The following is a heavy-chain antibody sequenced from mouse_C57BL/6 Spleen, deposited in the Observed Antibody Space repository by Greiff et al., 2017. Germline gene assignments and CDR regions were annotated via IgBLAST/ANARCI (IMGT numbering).Heavy chain of an antibody. V-gene: IGHV1-52*01. Sequence: VQLQQPGAELVRPGSSVKLSCKASGYTFTSYWMHWVKQRPIQGLEWIGNIDPSDSETHYNQKFKDKATLTVDKSSSTAYMQLSSLTSEDSAVYYCARRHGSSYGGYFDVWGTGTTVTVSS. CDR3: ARRHGSSYGGYFDV. J-gene: IGHJ1*03. CDR2: IDPSDSET. D-gene: IGHD1-1*01. CDR1: GYTFTSYW.